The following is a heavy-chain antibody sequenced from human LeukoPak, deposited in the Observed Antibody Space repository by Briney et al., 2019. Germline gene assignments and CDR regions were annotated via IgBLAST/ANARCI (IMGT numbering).Heavy chain of an antibody. Sequence: SQTLSLTCAVSGDSVSSNSAAWNWIRQSPLRGLEWLGRTYYRSQWYNDYAVSVKSRITINPDTSKNQFSLQLNSVTLEDTAVYYCARSKTPATTCDYWGQGTLVTVSS. J-gene: IGHJ4*02. V-gene: IGHV6-1*01. CDR2: TYYRSQWYN. CDR1: GDSVSSNSAA. CDR3: ARSKTPATTCDY. D-gene: IGHD1-26*01.